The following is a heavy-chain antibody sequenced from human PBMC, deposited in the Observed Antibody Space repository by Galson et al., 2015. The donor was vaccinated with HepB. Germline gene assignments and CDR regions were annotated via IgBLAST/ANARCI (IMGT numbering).Heavy chain of an antibody. CDR1: GFTFNTYA. D-gene: IGHD3-10*01. J-gene: IGHJ3*02. V-gene: IGHV3-30*18. CDR3: SKDVYLYGSGKGGSDI. Sequence: SLRLSCAASGFTFNTYAMHWVRQAPGKGLEWVAVTSYDGSKKYYADSVKGRFTISRDNSENTLYLQMNSLRAEDTALYYCSKDVYLYGSGKGGSDIWGHGTLVYVSS. CDR2: TSYDGSKK.